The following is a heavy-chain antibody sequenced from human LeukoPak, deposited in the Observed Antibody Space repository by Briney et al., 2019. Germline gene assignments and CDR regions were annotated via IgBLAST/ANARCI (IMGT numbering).Heavy chain of an antibody. CDR3: AKDVDI. CDR1: GFTFSSYG. V-gene: IGHV3-30*18. J-gene: IGHJ3*02. Sequence: GGSLRLSCAASGFTFSSYGMHWVRQAPGKGLEWVAVISYDGSNKYYADSVKGRFTISRDNSKNTLYLQMNSLRAEDTAVYYCAKDVDIWGRGTMVTVSS. CDR2: ISYDGSNK.